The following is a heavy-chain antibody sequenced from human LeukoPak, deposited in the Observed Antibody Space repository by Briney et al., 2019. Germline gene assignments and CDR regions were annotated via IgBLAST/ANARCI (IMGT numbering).Heavy chain of an antibody. J-gene: IGHJ4*02. CDR1: GGSFSGYY. Sequence: SETLSLTCAVYGGSFSGYYWSWIRQPPGKGLGWIGEINHSGSTNYNPSLKSRVTISVDTSKNQFSLKLSSVTAADTAVYYCAGSENSYGPYYFDYWGQGTLVTVSS. CDR3: AGSENSYGPYYFDY. D-gene: IGHD5-18*01. CDR2: INHSGST. V-gene: IGHV4-34*01.